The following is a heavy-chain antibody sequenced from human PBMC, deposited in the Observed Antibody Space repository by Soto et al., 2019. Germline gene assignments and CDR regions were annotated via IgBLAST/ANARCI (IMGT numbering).Heavy chain of an antibody. CDR2: ISAYNGNT. D-gene: IGHD6-13*01. CDR1: GYTFTSNC. Sequence: APVKVSCKASGYTFTSNCISWVRQAPGQGLEWMGWISAYNGNTNYAQKLQGRVTMTTDNSKNTLYLQMNSLRAEDTAVYYCARDPVSDSSSWFFDYWGQGTLVTVSS. V-gene: IGHV1-18*01. CDR3: ARDPVSDSSSWFFDY. J-gene: IGHJ4*02.